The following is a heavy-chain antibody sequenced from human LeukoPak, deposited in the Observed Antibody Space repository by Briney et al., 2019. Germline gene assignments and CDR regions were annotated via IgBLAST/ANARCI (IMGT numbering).Heavy chain of an antibody. D-gene: IGHD6-19*01. CDR1: GYTFTGYY. J-gene: IGHJ4*02. Sequence: VASVKVSCKASGYTFTGYYMHWVRQAPGQGLEWMGWINPNSGGTNYAQKFQGRVTMTTDTSTSTAYMELRSLRSDDTAVYYCARDLAGIGPTDYWGQGTLVTVSS. CDR3: ARDLAGIGPTDY. CDR2: INPNSGGT. V-gene: IGHV1-2*02.